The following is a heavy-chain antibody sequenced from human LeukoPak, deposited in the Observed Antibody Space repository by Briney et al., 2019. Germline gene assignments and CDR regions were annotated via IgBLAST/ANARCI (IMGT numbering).Heavy chain of an antibody. CDR3: AREGYCSGGSCRPFDY. Sequence: ASVKVSCKASGYTFTSYDINWVRQATGQGLEWMGWMNPNSGNTGYAQKFQGRVTITRNTSISTAYMELSSLRSEDTAVYYCAREGYCSGGSCRPFDYWGQGTLVTVSS. J-gene: IGHJ4*02. CDR2: MNPNSGNT. V-gene: IGHV1-8*01. D-gene: IGHD2-15*01. CDR1: GYTFTSYD.